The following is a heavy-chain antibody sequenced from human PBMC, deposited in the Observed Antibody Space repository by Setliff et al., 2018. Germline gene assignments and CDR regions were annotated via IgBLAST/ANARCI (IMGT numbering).Heavy chain of an antibody. V-gene: IGHV4-31*03. Sequence: SETLSLTCTVSGGSISSSSYYWGWIRQPPGKGLEWIGYIYYSGSTYYNPSLKSRVTISVDTSKHQFSLKLSSVTAADTAVYYCARVTMIVLSRRAFDIGGQGTMVTVS. J-gene: IGHJ3*02. CDR1: GGSISSSSYY. D-gene: IGHD3-22*01. CDR2: IYYSGST. CDR3: ARVTMIVLSRRAFDI.